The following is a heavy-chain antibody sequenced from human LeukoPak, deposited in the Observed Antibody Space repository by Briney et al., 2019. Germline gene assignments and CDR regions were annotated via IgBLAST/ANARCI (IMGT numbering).Heavy chain of an antibody. CDR1: GFTFSSYA. CDR3: ANYYGSGSYFLSLPGDAFDI. D-gene: IGHD3-10*01. Sequence: VGSLRLSCAASGFTFSSYARSWVRQAPGKGLEWVSAISCSGGSTYYADSVKGRFTISRDHSKNTLSLQLTSLRAEHTVVYYCANYYGSGSYFLSLPGDAFDIWATGTMVTVSS. J-gene: IGHJ3*02. CDR2: ISCSGGST. V-gene: IGHV3-23*01.